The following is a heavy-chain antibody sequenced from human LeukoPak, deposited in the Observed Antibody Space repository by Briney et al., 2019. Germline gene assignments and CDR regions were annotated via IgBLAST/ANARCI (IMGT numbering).Heavy chain of an antibody. CDR1: GYTFTSYD. CDR3: ARTSQSSGSFDY. V-gene: IGHV1-8*01. D-gene: IGHD1-26*01. CDR2: MNPNSGNT. Sequence: ASVKVSCKASGYTFTSYDIHWVRQATGQGLEWMGWMNPNSGNTGYAQKFQGRVTMTRNTSISTAYMELSSLRSEDTAVYYCARTSQSSGSFDYWGQGTLVTVSS. J-gene: IGHJ4*02.